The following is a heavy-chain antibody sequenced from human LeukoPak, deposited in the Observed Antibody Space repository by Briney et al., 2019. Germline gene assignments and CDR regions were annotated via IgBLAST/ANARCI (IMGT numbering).Heavy chain of an antibody. Sequence: GGSLRLSCAASGFTFSHFGMHWVRQAPGKGLEWVAVIWYDGSNKYYADSVKGRFTISRDNSKNTLYVQMNSLRAEDTAVYYCARDTRYCTNGVCYYYYYMDVWGKGTTVTVSS. CDR3: ARDTRYCTNGVCYYYYYMDV. CDR1: GFTFSHFG. D-gene: IGHD2-8*01. J-gene: IGHJ6*03. CDR2: IWYDGSNK. V-gene: IGHV3-33*01.